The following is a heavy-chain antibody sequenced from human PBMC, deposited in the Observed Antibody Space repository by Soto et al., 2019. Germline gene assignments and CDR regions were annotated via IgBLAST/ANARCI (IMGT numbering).Heavy chain of an antibody. V-gene: IGHV1-18*01. D-gene: IGHD2-21*01. CDR1: GYTFTSYG. Sequence: QVQLVQPGAEVKKPGASVKVSCKASGYTFTSYGISWVRQAPGQGLEWMGWISAYNGNTNYAQKLQGRVTMTTDTSTRIAYMELRRVRRADTAVYYCARWSGSAYWSDPWGQGTLVTVSA. CDR3: ARWSGSAYWSDP. CDR2: ISAYNGNT. J-gene: IGHJ5*02.